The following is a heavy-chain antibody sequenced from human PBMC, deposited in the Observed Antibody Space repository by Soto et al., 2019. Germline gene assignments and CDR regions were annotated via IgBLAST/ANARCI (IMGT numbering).Heavy chain of an antibody. V-gene: IGHV4-59*01. D-gene: IGHD6-13*01. CDR1: GGSIRIYY. CDR2: IYHSGTT. Sequence: PSETLFLTCTVSGGSIRIYYWSWIRQPPGKGLEWIGYIYHSGTTNYNPSLKSRVSISLDTSKNQFSLNLSSVTAADTAVFYCAREYGEQLDYWGQGTLVTVSS. CDR3: AREYGEQLDY. J-gene: IGHJ4*02.